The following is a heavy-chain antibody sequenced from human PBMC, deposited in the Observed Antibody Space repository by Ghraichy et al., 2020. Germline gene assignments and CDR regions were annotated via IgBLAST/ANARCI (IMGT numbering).Heavy chain of an antibody. J-gene: IGHJ3*01. Sequence: GGSLRLSCAASGFTFITYGMSWVRQAPGKGLEWVSAISGNSDTTNSEHSVKGRFTISSDSSKTILYMQMNSLRVEDTAVYDYARDLFNYNANNEGGFDVWGQGTMVTVSS. V-gene: IGHV3-23*01. D-gene: IGHD3/OR15-3a*01. CDR3: ARDLFNYNANNEGGFDV. CDR1: GFTFITYG. CDR2: ISGNSDTT.